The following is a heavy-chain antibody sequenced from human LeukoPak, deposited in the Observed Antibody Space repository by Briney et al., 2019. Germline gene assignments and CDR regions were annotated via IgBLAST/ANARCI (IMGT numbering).Heavy chain of an antibody. V-gene: IGHV3-30*03. CDR2: ISYDGSNK. J-gene: IGHJ4*02. Sequence: GGSLRLSCAASGFTFSSYGMHWVRQAPGKGLEWVAVISYDGSNKYYADSVKGRFTISRDNSKNTLYLQMNSLRAEDTAVYYCARGGGGYSNPSKNFDYWGQGTLVTVSS. CDR1: GFTFSSYG. CDR3: ARGGGGYSNPSKNFDY. D-gene: IGHD4-11*01.